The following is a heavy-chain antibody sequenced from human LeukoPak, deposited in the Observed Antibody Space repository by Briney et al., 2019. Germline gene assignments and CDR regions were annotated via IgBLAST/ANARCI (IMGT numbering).Heavy chain of an antibody. Sequence: SKTLSLTCTVPGGSITSSYWSWIRHPPGKGLGWIGYIYYSGSTNYNPSLKSRVTISVDTSKNQFSLKLSSVTAADTAVYYCARLYDILTALFDYWGQGTLVTVSS. CDR2: IYYSGST. J-gene: IGHJ4*02. V-gene: IGHV4-59*01. CDR1: GGSITSSY. CDR3: ARLYDILTALFDY. D-gene: IGHD3-9*01.